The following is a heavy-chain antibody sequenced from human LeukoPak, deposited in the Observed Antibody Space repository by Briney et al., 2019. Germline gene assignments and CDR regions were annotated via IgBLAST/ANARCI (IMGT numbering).Heavy chain of an antibody. Sequence: ASVTVSCKASGYTFTSYDINWVRQATGQGLEWMGWMNPNSGNTGYAQKFQGRVTITRNTSISTAYMELSSLRSEDTAVYYCARGRRCSSTSCSNWFDPWGQGTLVTVSS. D-gene: IGHD2-2*01. CDR3: ARGRRCSSTSCSNWFDP. CDR1: GYTFTSYD. CDR2: MNPNSGNT. J-gene: IGHJ5*02. V-gene: IGHV1-8*03.